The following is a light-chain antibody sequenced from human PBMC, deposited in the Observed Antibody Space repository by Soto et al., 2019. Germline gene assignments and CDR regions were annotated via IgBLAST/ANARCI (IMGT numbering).Light chain of an antibody. CDR1: QSVSSSY. CDR2: GAS. Sequence: IVLTQTQGTLSLSPGEIATPSYRASQSVSSSYLAWYQQKPGQAPRLVIYGASSRATGIPDRFSGGGAGTDFTLTISRLEPEDFSVYYCQHYGSSPPITLGQGTRLEIK. J-gene: IGKJ5*01. CDR3: QHYGSSPPIT. V-gene: IGKV3-20*01.